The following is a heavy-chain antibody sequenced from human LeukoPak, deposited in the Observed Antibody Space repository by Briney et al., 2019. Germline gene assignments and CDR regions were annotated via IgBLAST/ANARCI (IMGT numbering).Heavy chain of an antibody. CDR2: IYTSGST. D-gene: IGHD5-24*01. Sequence: PSETLSLTCTVSGVSISSGSYYWSWIRQPAGKGLEWIGRIYTSGSTNYNPSLKSRVTISVDTSENQFSLKLSSVTAADTAVYYCARERWVDAFDIWGQGTMVTVSS. CDR3: ARERWVDAFDI. V-gene: IGHV4-61*02. J-gene: IGHJ3*02. CDR1: GVSISSGSYY.